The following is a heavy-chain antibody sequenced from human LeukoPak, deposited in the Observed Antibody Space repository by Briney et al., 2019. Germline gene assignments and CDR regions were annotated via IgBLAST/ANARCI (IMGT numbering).Heavy chain of an antibody. CDR1: GFSFSSYG. V-gene: IGHV3-48*01. D-gene: IGHD6-19*01. Sequence: GGPLRLSCAASGFSFSSYGINWVRQPPGKGLEWVSHISSLSSMIHYADSVKGRFTISRDNARNSLYLQMNSLRVEDTAVYYCAREVNGWYYFDYWGLGTLVTVSS. CDR3: AREVNGWYYFDY. J-gene: IGHJ4*02. CDR2: ISSLSSMI.